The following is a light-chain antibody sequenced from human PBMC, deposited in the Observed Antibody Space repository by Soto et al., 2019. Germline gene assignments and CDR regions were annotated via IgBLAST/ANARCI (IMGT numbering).Light chain of an antibody. CDR3: QKYNSAPWT. Sequence: DFKMTQSPSSLSASVGDRVTITYRASQDITSYLAWYQQKPGKVPKVLIYGASILQSGVPSRFSGSGYGTDFILNITSLQPEEVSTYYCQKYNSAPWTFGQGTKVEIK. V-gene: IGKV1-27*01. CDR1: QDITSY. J-gene: IGKJ1*01. CDR2: GAS.